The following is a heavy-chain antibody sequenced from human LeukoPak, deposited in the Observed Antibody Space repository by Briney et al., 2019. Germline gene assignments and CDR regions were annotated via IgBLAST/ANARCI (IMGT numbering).Heavy chain of an antibody. CDR3: ARRAGIPGVVRNYSDY. D-gene: IGHD3-3*01. CDR1: GGSFSGYY. V-gene: IGHV4-34*01. J-gene: IGHJ4*02. Sequence: SETLSLTCDVYGGSFSGYYWSWIRLSTGKGLEWIGEIDHSGNPNFNPSLKSRVTISLDTSKNQFSLKLSSVTAADTSVYYCARRAGIPGVVRNYSDYWGQGTLVTVSS. CDR2: IDHSGNP.